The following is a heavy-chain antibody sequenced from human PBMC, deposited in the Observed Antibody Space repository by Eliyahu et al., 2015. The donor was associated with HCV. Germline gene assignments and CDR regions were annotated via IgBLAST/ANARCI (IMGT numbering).Heavy chain of an antibody. CDR2: INHSGGT. Sequence: QVQLQQWGAGLLKPSETLSLTCAVYGGSFSGDHWSWIRQPPGKGLEWVGDINHSGGTSYKLSLKSRITISVDTSKKQFSLKLNSVTAADRAIYYCARGAGSYSYALDVWGHGTTVTVSS. CDR3: ARGAGSYSYALDV. CDR1: GGSFSGDH. V-gene: IGHV4-34*01. J-gene: IGHJ6*02.